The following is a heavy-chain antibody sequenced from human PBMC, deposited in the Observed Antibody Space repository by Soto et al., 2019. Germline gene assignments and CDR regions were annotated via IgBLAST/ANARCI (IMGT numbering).Heavy chain of an antibody. V-gene: IGHV4-31*03. CDR1: GGSISSAAYY. Sequence: QVQLQESGPGLVKPSQTLSLSCTVSGGSISSAAYYWSWIRQHPGKGLEWIGYISHSGSTYYTPSLKCRVIISADTSKNQFSLNSTSVTAADTAGYYCAREYTYGSNFFDCWGQGALVTVSS. J-gene: IGHJ4*02. CDR3: AREYTYGSNFFDC. CDR2: ISHSGST. D-gene: IGHD5-18*01.